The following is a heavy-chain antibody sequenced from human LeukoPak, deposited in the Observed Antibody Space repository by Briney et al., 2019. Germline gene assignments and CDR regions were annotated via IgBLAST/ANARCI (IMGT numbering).Heavy chain of an antibody. J-gene: IGHJ5*02. CDR3: ARERGVMITFGGSRYNWFDP. D-gene: IGHD3-16*01. Sequence: SETLSLTCTVSGGSISSYYWSWIRQPAGKGLEWIGRIYTSGSTNYNPSLKSRVTMSVDTSKNQFSLKLSSVTAADTAVYYCARERGVMITFGGSRYNWFDPWGQGTLVTVSS. CDR2: IYTSGST. CDR1: GGSISSYY. V-gene: IGHV4-4*07.